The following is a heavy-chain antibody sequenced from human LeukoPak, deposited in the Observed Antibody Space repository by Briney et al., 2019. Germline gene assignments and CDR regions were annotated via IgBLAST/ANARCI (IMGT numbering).Heavy chain of an antibody. CDR1: GGSISSYY. J-gene: IGHJ3*02. CDR2: IYYSGST. Sequence: SETLSLTCTVSGGSISSYYWSWIRQPPGKGLEWIGYIYYSGSTNYNPSLKSRVTISVDTSKNQFSLKLSSVTAADTAVYYCARVWEYCSGGSCYGDAFDIWGQGTMVTVSS. D-gene: IGHD2-15*01. CDR3: ARVWEYCSGGSCYGDAFDI. V-gene: IGHV4-59*01.